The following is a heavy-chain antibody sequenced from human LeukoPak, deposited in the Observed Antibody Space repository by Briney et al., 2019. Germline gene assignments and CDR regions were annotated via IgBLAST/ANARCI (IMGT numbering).Heavy chain of an antibody. D-gene: IGHD3-22*01. J-gene: IGHJ3*02. Sequence: SETLSLTCAVYGGSFSGYYWSWIRQPPGKGLEWIGEINHSGSTNYNPSLKSRVTISVDTSKYQFSLKLSSVTAADTAVYYCARGPPIVVVLGAFDIWGQGTMVTVSS. V-gene: IGHV4-34*01. CDR3: ARGPPIVVVLGAFDI. CDR1: GGSFSGYY. CDR2: INHSGST.